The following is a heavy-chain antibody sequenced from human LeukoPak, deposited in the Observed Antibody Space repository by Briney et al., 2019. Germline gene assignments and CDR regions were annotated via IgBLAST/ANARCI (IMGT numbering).Heavy chain of an antibody. CDR3: TTYDFWSVSYAFDI. V-gene: IGHV3-15*01. CDR2: IKSKTDGGTT. D-gene: IGHD3-3*01. Sequence: GGSLRLSCAASGFTFSNAWMSWVRQAPGKGLEWVGRIKSKTDGGTTDYAEPVKGRFTISRDDSKNTLYLQMNSLKTEDTAVYYCTTYDFWSVSYAFDIWGQGTMVTVSS. J-gene: IGHJ3*02. CDR1: GFTFSNAW.